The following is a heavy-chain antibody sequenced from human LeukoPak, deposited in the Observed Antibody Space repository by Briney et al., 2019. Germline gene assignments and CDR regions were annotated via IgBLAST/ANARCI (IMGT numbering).Heavy chain of an antibody. D-gene: IGHD6-19*01. CDR3: ARARNGSLDY. V-gene: IGHV3-9*01. CDR2: ISWNSGSI. CDR1: GFTFDDYA. Sequence: PGGSLRLSCAASGFTFDDYAMHWVRQAPGKGLEWVSGISWNSGSIGYADSVKGRFTISRDNAKNTLYLQMNSLRAEDTAVYYCARARNGSLDYWGQGTLVSVSS. J-gene: IGHJ4*02.